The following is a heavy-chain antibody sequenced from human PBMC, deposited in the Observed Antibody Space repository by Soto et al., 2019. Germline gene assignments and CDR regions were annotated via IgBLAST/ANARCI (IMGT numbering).Heavy chain of an antibody. V-gene: IGHV3-7*01. D-gene: IGHD6-13*01. Sequence: PGKGLEWVAYIKPDGSATYYVDSVKGRFTISRDNAKNSLYLQMNSLRVEDTSVYYCVFFHAGGRSRYCSTVSAFLRTLASDL. CDR3: VFFHAGGRSRYCSTVSAFLRTLASDL. CDR2: IKPDGSAT. J-gene: IGHJ2*01.